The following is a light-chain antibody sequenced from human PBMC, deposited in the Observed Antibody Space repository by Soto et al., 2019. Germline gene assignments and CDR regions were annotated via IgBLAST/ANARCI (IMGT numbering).Light chain of an antibody. CDR1: SSNIGNNA. V-gene: IGLV1-36*01. CDR2: YDD. J-gene: IGLJ1*01. Sequence: VLTQPPSVSEAPRQRVTISCSGSSSNIGNNAVNWYQQLPGKAPKLLIYYDDLLPSGVSDRFSGSKSGTSASLAISGLQSEDEADYYCAAWDDSLNGYVLGTGTKVTVL. CDR3: AAWDDSLNGYV.